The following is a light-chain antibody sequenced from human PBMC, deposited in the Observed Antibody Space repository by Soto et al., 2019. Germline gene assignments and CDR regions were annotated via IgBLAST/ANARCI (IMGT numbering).Light chain of an antibody. CDR3: QSDDSTLSAV. CDR1: SSNIGAGYD. J-gene: IGLJ1*01. V-gene: IGLV1-40*01. CDR2: NNS. Sequence: QSVLTQPPSVSGAPGQSITISCTGSSSNIGAGYDVHWYQQPPGTAPKLLIYNNSNRPSGVPDRFSGSKSGTSASLAITGLQAEDEADYYCQSDDSTLSAVFGTGTKVTVL.